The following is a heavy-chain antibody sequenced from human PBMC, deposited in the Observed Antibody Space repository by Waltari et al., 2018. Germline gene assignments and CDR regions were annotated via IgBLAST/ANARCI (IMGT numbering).Heavy chain of an antibody. J-gene: IGHJ4*02. D-gene: IGHD3-16*02. Sequence: QVQLVQSGAEVKKPGASVKVSCKASGYTFTSYGISWVRQAPGQGLEWMGWISAYNGNTNYTQKLQGRVTMTTDTSTSTAYMELRSLRSDDTAVYYCARDLASLAFGGVIVARYWGQGTLVTVSS. CDR2: ISAYNGNT. V-gene: IGHV1-18*01. CDR1: GYTFTSYG. CDR3: ARDLASLAFGGVIVARY.